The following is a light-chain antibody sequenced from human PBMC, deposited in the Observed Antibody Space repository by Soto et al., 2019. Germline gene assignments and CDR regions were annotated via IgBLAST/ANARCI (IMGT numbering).Light chain of an antibody. CDR1: QSVSSSY. Sequence: EIVLTQSPGTLSLSPGERATLSRRASQSVSSSYLAWYQQKPGQAPRLLIYGASSRATGIPDRFSGSGSGTDFTLTISRLEPEDFAVYYWQQYDSSPVTFGQGTKVEIK. CDR2: GAS. CDR3: QQYDSSPVT. J-gene: IGKJ1*01. V-gene: IGKV3-20*01.